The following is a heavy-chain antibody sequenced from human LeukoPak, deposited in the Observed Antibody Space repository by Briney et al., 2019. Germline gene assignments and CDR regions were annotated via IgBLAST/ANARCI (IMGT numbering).Heavy chain of an antibody. D-gene: IGHD1-7*01. CDR3: ARVSFHNWNYVFGFDY. Sequence: GASVKVSCKASGYTFTSYGISWVRQAPGQGLEWMGWISAYNGNTNYAQKLQGRVTMTTDTSASTAYMELRSLRSDDTAVYYCARVSFHNWNYVFGFDYWGRGTLVTVSS. CDR2: ISAYNGNT. J-gene: IGHJ4*02. V-gene: IGHV1-18*01. CDR1: GYTFTSYG.